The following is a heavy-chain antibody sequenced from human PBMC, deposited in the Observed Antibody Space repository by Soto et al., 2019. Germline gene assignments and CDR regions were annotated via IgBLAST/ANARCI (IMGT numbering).Heavy chain of an antibody. V-gene: IGHV3-30*18. Sequence: QVQLVESGGDVVQPGRSLRLSCAASGFTFSSYGVHWVRQAPGKGLEWVAVISSDGSKKYYADSVKGQFTISRDNSKNTLYLQMNSLRAEDTAMYYCAKEGIQLWSAFDYWGQGTLVTVSS. CDR3: AKEGIQLWSAFDY. CDR1: GFTFSSYG. CDR2: ISSDGSKK. D-gene: IGHD5-18*01. J-gene: IGHJ4*02.